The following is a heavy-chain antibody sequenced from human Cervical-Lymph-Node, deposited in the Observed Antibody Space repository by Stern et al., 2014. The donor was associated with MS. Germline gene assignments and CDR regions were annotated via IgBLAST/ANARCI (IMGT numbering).Heavy chain of an antibody. CDR2: VFWDDDK. CDR1: GFSLSTHGVG. CDR3: VHNRGVGASADY. J-gene: IGHJ4*02. Sequence: QVTLRESGPTLVNPTQTLTLTCTFSGFSLSTHGVGVGWIRPPPGKALEWLALVFWDDDKRYSPSLKSRLTITRDTSENQVVLTVTNVDPVDTATYYCVHNRGVGASADYWGQGTLVTVSS. D-gene: IGHD1-26*01. V-gene: IGHV2-5*02.